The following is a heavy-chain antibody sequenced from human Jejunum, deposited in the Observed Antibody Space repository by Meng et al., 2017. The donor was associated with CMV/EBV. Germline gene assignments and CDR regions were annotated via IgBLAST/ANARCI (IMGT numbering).Heavy chain of an antibody. D-gene: IGHD2-8*01. J-gene: IGHJ6*02. Sequence: APGKGVWWVSYIATGNRFGGRKTKGADSVKGQFTISREDAKTSLYLQMNSLKAEDTAVCYCARDRYCHDGVCCASPPPCYYSMGVWGQGTTVTVSS. CDR2: IATGNRFGGRKT. V-gene: IGHV3-11*06. CDR3: ARDRYCHDGVCCASPPPCYYSMGV.